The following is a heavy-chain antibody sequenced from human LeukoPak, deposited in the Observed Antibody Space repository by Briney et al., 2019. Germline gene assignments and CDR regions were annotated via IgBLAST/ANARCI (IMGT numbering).Heavy chain of an antibody. CDR2: IYDAGGP. CDR3: ARHKSFDYLSPIAS. CDR1: GGSVSSSRYY. V-gene: IGHV4-39*01. D-gene: IGHD3-9*01. Sequence: SETLSLTCPVSGGSVSSSRYYWGWIRHPPGRGLEWNGSIYDAGGPYSKPSCKSRVTISLDASKNQISLKLSSVTAADTAVYFCARHKSFDYLSPIASWGQGTLVTVSS. J-gene: IGHJ4*02.